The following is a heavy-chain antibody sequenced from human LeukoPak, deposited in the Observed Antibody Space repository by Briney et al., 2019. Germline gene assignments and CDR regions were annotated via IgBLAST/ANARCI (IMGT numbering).Heavy chain of an antibody. CDR1: GYTFTSYY. Sequence: ASVKVSCKASGYTFTSYYMHWVRQAPGQGLEWMGWINPNSGGTNYAQKFQGRVTMTRDTSISTAYMELSRLRSDDTAVYYCAREITGGGWFDPWGQGTLVTVSS. V-gene: IGHV1-2*02. J-gene: IGHJ5*02. CDR2: INPNSGGT. CDR3: AREITGGGWFDP. D-gene: IGHD1-14*01.